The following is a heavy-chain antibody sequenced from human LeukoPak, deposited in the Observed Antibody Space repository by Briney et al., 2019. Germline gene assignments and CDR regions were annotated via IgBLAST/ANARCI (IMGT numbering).Heavy chain of an antibody. J-gene: IGHJ3*02. V-gene: IGHV4-30-4*08. CDR1: GGSISSGDYY. D-gene: IGHD3-10*01. CDR2: IYYSGST. Sequence: SETLSLTCTVSGGSISSGDYYWSWIRQPPGKGLEWIGYIYYSGSTYYNPSLKSRVTISVDTSKNQFSLKLSSVTAADTAVYYCARAFRVYYGSGSLVHDAFDIWGQGTMVTVSS. CDR3: ARAFRVYYGSGSLVHDAFDI.